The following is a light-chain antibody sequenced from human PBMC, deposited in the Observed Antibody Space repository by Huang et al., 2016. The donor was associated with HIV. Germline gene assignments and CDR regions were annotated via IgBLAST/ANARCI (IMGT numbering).Light chain of an antibody. CDR1: QSISNW. J-gene: IGKJ2*01. Sequence: DIQITQSPSTLSASVGDRVTITCRASQSISNWLAWYQQKPGEAPNLLIYKASTLQGGVPSRFSGRGSGTEFTLTISSLQPDDFATYYCQQYKYYWPYTFGQGTKVEIK. CDR3: QQYKYYWPYT. CDR2: KAS. V-gene: IGKV1-5*03.